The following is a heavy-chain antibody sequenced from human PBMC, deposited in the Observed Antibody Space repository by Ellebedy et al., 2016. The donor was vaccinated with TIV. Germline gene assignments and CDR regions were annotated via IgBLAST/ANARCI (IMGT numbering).Heavy chain of an antibody. CDR2: ITPILGIT. CDR3: ASRAFGEADH. J-gene: IGHJ4*02. CDR1: GYTFTSQD. Sequence: SVKVSXXTSGYTFTSQDINWVRQTTGQGLEWMGRITPILGITNYAQKFQGRVTMTADKSTGTAYMELTSLRSEDTAVYYCASRAFGEADHWGQGTLVTVSS. D-gene: IGHD3-10*01. V-gene: IGHV1-69*04.